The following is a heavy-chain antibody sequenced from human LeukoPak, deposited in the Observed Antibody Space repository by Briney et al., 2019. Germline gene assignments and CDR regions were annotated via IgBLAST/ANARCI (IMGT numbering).Heavy chain of an antibody. J-gene: IGHJ6*02. V-gene: IGHV3-30*04. CDR3: ARDRNNGYYYYYYYGMDV. Sequence: GGSLRLSCAASGFTFSSYAMHWVRQAPGKGLEWVAVISYDGSNKYYADSVKGRFTISRDNSKNTLYLQMNSLRAEDTAVYYCARDRNNGYYYYYYYGMDVWGQGTTVTVSS. D-gene: IGHD5-12*01. CDR2: ISYDGSNK. CDR1: GFTFSSYA.